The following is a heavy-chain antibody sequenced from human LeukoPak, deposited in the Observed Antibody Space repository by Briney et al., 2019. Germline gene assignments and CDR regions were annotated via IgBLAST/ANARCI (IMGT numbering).Heavy chain of an antibody. D-gene: IGHD2-2*01. V-gene: IGHV4-4*07. J-gene: IGHJ6*02. CDR3: ARDCSSTSCYPHYYGMDV. Sequence: SETLSLTCTVSGGSISSYYWSWIRQPAGKGLEWIGRIYTSGSTNYNPSLKSRVTMSVDTSKNQFSLKLSSVTAADTAVYYCARDCSSTSCYPHYYGMDVWGQGTTVTVSS. CDR1: GGSISSYY. CDR2: IYTSGST.